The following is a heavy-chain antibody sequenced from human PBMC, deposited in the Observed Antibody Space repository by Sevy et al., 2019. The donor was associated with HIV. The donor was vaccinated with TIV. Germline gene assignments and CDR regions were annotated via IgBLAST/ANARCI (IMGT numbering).Heavy chain of an antibody. J-gene: IGHJ6*02. CDR2: ISYDGSNQ. D-gene: IGHD2-15*01. CDR1: GFTFSNYG. Sequence: GGSLRLSCAASGFTFSNYGMHWVRQAPGKGLEWVAVISYDGSNQYYADSVQGRFTISRDNSKNTLYLQMNSLRTEDTAVYYCAKGAVDCSDGTCYSAYYYYVMDVWGQGTTVTVSS. CDR3: AKGAVDCSDGTCYSAYYYYVMDV. V-gene: IGHV3-30*18.